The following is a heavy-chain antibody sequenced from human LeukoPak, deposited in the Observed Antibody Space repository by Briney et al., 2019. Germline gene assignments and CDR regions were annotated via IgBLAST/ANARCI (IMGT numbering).Heavy chain of an antibody. Sequence: SETLSLTCTVSGGSISSYYWSWIRQPPGKGLEWIGYIYYSGSTNYNPSLKSRVTISVDTSKNQFSLKLSSVTAADTAVYYCARLEYYDSSGYYFDYWGQGTLVTVSS. CDR1: GGSISSYY. CDR2: IYYSGST. J-gene: IGHJ4*02. CDR3: ARLEYYDSSGYYFDY. D-gene: IGHD3-22*01. V-gene: IGHV4-59*08.